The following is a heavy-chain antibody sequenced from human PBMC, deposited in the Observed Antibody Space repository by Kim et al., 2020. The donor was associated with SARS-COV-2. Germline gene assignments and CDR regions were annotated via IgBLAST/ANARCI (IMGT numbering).Heavy chain of an antibody. CDR3: ARPVLRYFDWLLPEDAFDI. CDR1: GGSISSSSYY. CDR2: IYYSGST. J-gene: IGHJ3*02. V-gene: IGHV4-39*01. D-gene: IGHD3-9*01. Sequence: SETLSLTCTVSGGSISSSSYYWGWIRQPPGKGLEWIGSIYYSGSTYYNPSLKSRVTISVDTSKNQFSLKLSSVTAADTAVYYCARPVLRYFDWLLPEDAFDIWGQGTMVTVSS.